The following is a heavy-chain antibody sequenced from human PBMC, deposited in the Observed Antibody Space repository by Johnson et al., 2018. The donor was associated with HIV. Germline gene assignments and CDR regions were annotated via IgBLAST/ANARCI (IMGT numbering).Heavy chain of an antibody. CDR3: ARDPRGIYYDSSGPSQRAFDI. V-gene: IGHV3-30*03. Sequence: QMLLVESGGGLVQPGRSLRLSCAASGFTFDDYAMHWVRQAPGKGLEWVAVISYDGSNKYYADSVKGRFTISRANSKNTLYLQMNSLRAEDTALYYCARDPRGIYYDSSGPSQRAFDIWGQGTMVTVSS. CDR1: GFTFDDYA. D-gene: IGHD3-22*01. J-gene: IGHJ3*02. CDR2: ISYDGSNK.